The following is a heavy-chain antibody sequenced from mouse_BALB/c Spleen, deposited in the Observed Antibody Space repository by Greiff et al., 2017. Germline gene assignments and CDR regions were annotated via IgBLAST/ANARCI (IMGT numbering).Heavy chain of an antibody. CDR3: ARHQNYYRYDDGRRFYAMDY. CDR1: GFTFSSYG. Sequence: EVQGVESGGDLVKPGGSLKLSCAASGFTFSSYGMSWVRQTPDKRLEWVATISSGGSYTYYPDSVKGRFTISRDNAKNTLYLQMSSLKSEDTAMYYCARHQNYYRYDDGRRFYAMDYWGQGTSVTVSS. J-gene: IGHJ4*01. V-gene: IGHV5-6*01. D-gene: IGHD2-14*01. CDR2: ISSGGSYT.